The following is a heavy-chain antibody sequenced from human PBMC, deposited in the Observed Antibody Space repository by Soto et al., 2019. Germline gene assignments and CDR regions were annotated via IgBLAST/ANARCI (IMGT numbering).Heavy chain of an antibody. Sequence: GGSLRLSCAASGFTSDDYAMHWVRQAPGKGLAWVSGISWNSCSIGYADSVKGRFTISRDNAKNSLYLQMNSLRAEDTALYYCAKDIIGSSSWLHFENWGQGALVTVFS. CDR2: ISWNSCSI. CDR3: AKDIIGSSSWLHFEN. D-gene: IGHD6-13*01. J-gene: IGHJ4*02. CDR1: GFTSDDYA. V-gene: IGHV3-9*02.